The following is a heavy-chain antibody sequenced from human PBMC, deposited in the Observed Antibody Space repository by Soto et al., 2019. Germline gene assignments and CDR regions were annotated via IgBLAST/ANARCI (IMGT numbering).Heavy chain of an antibody. V-gene: IGHV3-30-3*01. CDR3: ARDRYSSGWQSYYYYGMDV. J-gene: IGHJ6*01. D-gene: IGHD6-19*01. CDR1: GFTFSSYA. CDR2: ISYDGSNK. Sequence: QVQLVESGGGAVQPGRSLRLSCAASGFTFSSYAMHWVRQAPGKGLEWVAVISYDGSNKYYADSVKGRFTISRDNSKNTLYLQMNSLRAEDTAVYYCARDRYSSGWQSYYYYGMDVW.